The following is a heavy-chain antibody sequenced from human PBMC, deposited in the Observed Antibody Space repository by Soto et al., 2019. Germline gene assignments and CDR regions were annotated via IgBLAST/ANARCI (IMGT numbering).Heavy chain of an antibody. CDR1: GYTFTGYY. CDR3: ARDRGSYNWNVGIFDY. J-gene: IGHJ4*02. V-gene: IGHV1-2*04. D-gene: IGHD1-1*01. CDR2: INPNSGGT. Sequence: GASVKVSCKASGYTFTGYYMHWVRQAPGQGLEWMGWINPNSGGTNYAQKFQGWVTMTRDTSISTAYMELSRLRSDDTAVYYCARDRGSYNWNVGIFDYWGQGTLVTVSS.